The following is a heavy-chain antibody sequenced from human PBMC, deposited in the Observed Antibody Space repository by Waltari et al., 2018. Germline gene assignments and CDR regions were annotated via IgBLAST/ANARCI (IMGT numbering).Heavy chain of an antibody. D-gene: IGHD3-22*01. V-gene: IGHV4-4*07. CDR2: VYADGTT. J-gene: IGHJ3*02. CDR1: GVSISSHY. Sequence: QVLLQESGPGLVKPSETVSLTCTVSGVSISSHYWGWIRQPAEKGLEYIGRVYADGTTAYNPSFEGRVTMSADTSKSQLSLALTSVTAADTAIYYCARKHDNTDDRLWAFSIWGQGTMVTVSS. CDR3: ARKHDNTDDRLWAFSI.